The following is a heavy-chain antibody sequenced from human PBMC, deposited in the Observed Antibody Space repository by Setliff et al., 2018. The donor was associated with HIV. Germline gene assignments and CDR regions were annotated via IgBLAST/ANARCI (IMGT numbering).Heavy chain of an antibody. Sequence: SETLSLTCTVSGGSISTYYWSWIRQSPGEGLEWIGYIFYTESANYTPSIKSTNYNPSLKSRVTISVDTSKNQFSLKLTSVTAADTAVYYCARQPVDTASFDPWGQGALVTVSS. CDR1: GGSISTYY. CDR2: IFYTESANYTPSIKST. J-gene: IGHJ5*02. CDR3: ARQPVDTASFDP. V-gene: IGHV4-59*08. D-gene: IGHD5-18*01.